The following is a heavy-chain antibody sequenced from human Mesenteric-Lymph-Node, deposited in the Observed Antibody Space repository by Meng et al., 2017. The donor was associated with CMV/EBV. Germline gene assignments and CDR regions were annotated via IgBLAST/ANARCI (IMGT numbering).Heavy chain of an antibody. V-gene: IGHV3-53*01. D-gene: IGHD6-6*01. CDR1: GFTVSSNY. CDR2: IYSGGST. Sequence: GESLKISCAASGFTVSSNYMSWVRQAPGKGLEWVSVIYSGGSTYYADSVKGRFTISRDNSKNTLYLQMNSLRAEDTAVYYCARGSSTPNWFDPWGQGTLVTVSS. J-gene: IGHJ5*02. CDR3: ARGSSTPNWFDP.